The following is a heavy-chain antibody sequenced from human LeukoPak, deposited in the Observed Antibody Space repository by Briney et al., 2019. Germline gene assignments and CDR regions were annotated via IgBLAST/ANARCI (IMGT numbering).Heavy chain of an antibody. Sequence: PSETLSLTCTVSGGSISSYYWSWIRQPPGKGLEWIGYIYYGGSTNYNPSLKSRVTISVDTSKNQFSLKLSSVTAADTAVYYCARLRGGYYYNSSGTNWFDPWGQGTLVTVSS. J-gene: IGHJ5*02. V-gene: IGHV4-59*08. CDR2: IYYGGST. D-gene: IGHD3-22*01. CDR1: GGSISSYY. CDR3: ARLRGGYYYNSSGTNWFDP.